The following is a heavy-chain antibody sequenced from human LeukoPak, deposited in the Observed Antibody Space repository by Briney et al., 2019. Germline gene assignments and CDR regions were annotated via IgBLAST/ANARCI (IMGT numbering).Heavy chain of an antibody. CDR1: GGSISSSSYY. V-gene: IGHV4-39*01. D-gene: IGHD6-13*01. CDR2: IYYSGST. Sequence: SETLSLTCTVSGGSISSSSYYWGWIRQPPGKGLEWIGSIYYSGSTYYNPSLKSRVTISVDTSKNQFSLKLSSVTAADTAVYYCASLAGYSSSWYPPFDYWGQGTLVTVSS. J-gene: IGHJ4*02. CDR3: ASLAGYSSSWYPPFDY.